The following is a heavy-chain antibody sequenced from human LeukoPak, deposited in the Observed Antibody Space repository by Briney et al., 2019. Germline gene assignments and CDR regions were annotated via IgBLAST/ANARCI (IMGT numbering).Heavy chain of an antibody. CDR2: IYSGGST. Sequence: PGGSLRLSCAASGFTVSSNYMSWVRQAPGKGLEWVSVIYSGGSTYYADSVKGRFTISRDNSKNTLYLQMNSLRAEDTAVYCCASEYYDSSGYQFDYWGQGTLVTVSS. CDR1: GFTVSSNY. V-gene: IGHV3-53*01. D-gene: IGHD3-22*01. J-gene: IGHJ4*02. CDR3: ASEYYDSSGYQFDY.